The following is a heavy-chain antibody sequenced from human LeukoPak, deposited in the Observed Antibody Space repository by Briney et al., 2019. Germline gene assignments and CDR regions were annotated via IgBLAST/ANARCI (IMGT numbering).Heavy chain of an antibody. Sequence: GASVKVSCKASGYTFTSYGISWVRQAPGQGLERMGWISAYNGNTNYAQKFQGRVTITRNTSISTAYMELSSLRSEDTAVYYCAREAAARCGFDYWGQGTLVTVSS. CDR2: ISAYNGNT. J-gene: IGHJ4*02. V-gene: IGHV1-18*01. D-gene: IGHD6-6*01. CDR1: GYTFTSYG. CDR3: AREAAARCGFDY.